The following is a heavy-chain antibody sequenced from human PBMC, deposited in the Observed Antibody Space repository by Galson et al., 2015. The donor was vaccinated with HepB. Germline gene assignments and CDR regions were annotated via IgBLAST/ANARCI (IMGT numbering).Heavy chain of an antibody. V-gene: IGHV2-70*01. CDR1: GFSLSTSGMC. CDR2: IDWDDDK. D-gene: IGHD6-13*01. J-gene: IGHJ5*02. CDR3: ARHISIAAAGNHWFDP. Sequence: PALVKPTQTLTLTCTFSGFSLSTSGMCVSWIRQPPGKALEWLALIDWDDDKYYSTSLKTRLTISKDTSKNQVVLTMTNMDPVDTATYYCARHISIAAAGNHWFDPWGQGTLVTVSS.